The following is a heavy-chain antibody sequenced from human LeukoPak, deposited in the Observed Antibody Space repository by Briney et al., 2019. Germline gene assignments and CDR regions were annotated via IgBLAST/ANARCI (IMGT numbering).Heavy chain of an antibody. Sequence: SETLSLTCAVYGGSFSGYYWSWIRQPPGKGLEWIGEINHSGSTNYNPSLKSRVTISVDTSKNQFSLKLSSVTAADTAVYYCAVNYYDSSGYDYWGQGTLVTVSS. CDR1: GGSFSGYY. CDR2: INHSGST. J-gene: IGHJ4*02. D-gene: IGHD3-22*01. CDR3: AVNYYDSSGYDY. V-gene: IGHV4-34*01.